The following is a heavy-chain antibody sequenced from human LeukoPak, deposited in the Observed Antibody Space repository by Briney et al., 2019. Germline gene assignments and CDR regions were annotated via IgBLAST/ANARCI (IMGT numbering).Heavy chain of an antibody. D-gene: IGHD3-10*01. CDR2: IIPIFGTA. CDR1: GGTFSSYA. Sequence: SVKVSCKASGGTFSSYAISWVRQAPGQGLEWMGGIIPIFGTANYAQKFQGRVTITADESTSTAYMELRSLRSDDTAVYYCARDRDTMVRGGYWGQGTLVTVSS. V-gene: IGHV1-69*01. CDR3: ARDRDTMVRGGY. J-gene: IGHJ4*02.